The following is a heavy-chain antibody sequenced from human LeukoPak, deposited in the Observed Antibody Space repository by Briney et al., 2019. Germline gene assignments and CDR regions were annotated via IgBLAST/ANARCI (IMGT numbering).Heavy chain of an antibody. CDR3: AKDPPNYDSSGYYVGYFDY. CDR1: GFTFSSYA. J-gene: IGHJ4*02. CDR2: ISGSGGST. D-gene: IGHD3-22*01. V-gene: IGHV3-23*01. Sequence: GGSLRLSCAASGFTFSSYAMSWVRQAPGKGLERVSAISGSGGSTYYADSVKGRFTISRDNCKNTLYLQMNSLRAEDTAVYYCAKDPPNYDSSGYYVGYFDYWGQGTLVTVSS.